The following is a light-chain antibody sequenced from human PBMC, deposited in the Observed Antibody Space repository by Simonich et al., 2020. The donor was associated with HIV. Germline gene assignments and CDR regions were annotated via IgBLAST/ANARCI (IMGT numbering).Light chain of an antibody. Sequence: EIVLTQSPGTLSLSPGERAPLPCRASQSVFSSYLAWYQQKPGLAPRLLIYAVSTRAPDIPARFSGSGSGTEFTLTISSIQSEDFAVYYCQQYNTWVSITFGQGTRLEMK. V-gene: IGKV3-15*01. CDR3: QQYNTWVSIT. CDR1: QSVFSSY. CDR2: AVS. J-gene: IGKJ5*01.